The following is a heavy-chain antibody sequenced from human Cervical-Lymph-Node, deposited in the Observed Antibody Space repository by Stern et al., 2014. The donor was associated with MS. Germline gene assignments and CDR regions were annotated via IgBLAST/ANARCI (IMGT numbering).Heavy chain of an antibody. CDR3: ARQRYFDY. CDR1: GYTFTSYW. J-gene: IGHJ4*02. V-gene: IGHV5-51*01. CDR2: IFPGGSNF. Sequence: EVQLVESGPEVKRPGESLKISCQASGYTFTSYWIGWVRQMPGKGLEWIAIIFPGGSNFGYSPAFQGQAPSPAAKSSSTAFGQWNNLKASDTAIYYCARQRYFDYWGQGTLVTVSS.